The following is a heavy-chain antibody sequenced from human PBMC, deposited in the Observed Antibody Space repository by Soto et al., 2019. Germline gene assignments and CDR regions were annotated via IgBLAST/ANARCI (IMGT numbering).Heavy chain of an antibody. J-gene: IGHJ5*02. D-gene: IGHD6-6*01. CDR2: IYYSGST. Sequence: KPSETLSLTCTVSGGSISSGDYYWSWIRQPPGKGLEWIGYIYYSGSTYYNPSLKSRVTISVDTSKNQFSLKLSSVTAADTAVYYCARFYSSSDHPWFDPWGQGTLVTVSS. CDR1: GGSISSGDYY. CDR3: ARFYSSSDHPWFDP. V-gene: IGHV4-30-4*01.